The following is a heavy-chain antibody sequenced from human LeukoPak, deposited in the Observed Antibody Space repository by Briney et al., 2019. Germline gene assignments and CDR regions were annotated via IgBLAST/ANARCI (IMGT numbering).Heavy chain of an antibody. D-gene: IGHD1-7*01. J-gene: IGHJ4*02. CDR2: IRGSGGST. CDR1: GFILSDHF. V-gene: IGHV3-23*01. Sequence: GGSLRLSCAASGFILSDHFMDWVRQAPGKGLEWVSGIRGSGGSTYYADSVKGRFTISRDNSKNTLYLQMNSLRAEDTAVYYCAKDRAGGTSYFDSWGQGTLVTVSS. CDR3: AKDRAGGTSYFDS.